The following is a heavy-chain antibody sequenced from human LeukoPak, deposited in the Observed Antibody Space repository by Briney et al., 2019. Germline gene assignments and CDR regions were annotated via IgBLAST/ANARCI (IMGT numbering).Heavy chain of an antibody. CDR1: GYTFTGYY. CDR2: INPNSGGT. D-gene: IGHD1-26*01. J-gene: IGHJ6*03. CDR3: ARDLGGIVGATPNYYYYMDV. Sequence: ASVKVSCKASGYTFTGYYMHWVRQAPGQGLEWMGWINPNSGGTNYAQKFQGRVTMTRDTSISTAYMELSRLRSDDTAVYYCARDLGGIVGATPNYYYYMDVWGKGTAVTVSS. V-gene: IGHV1-2*02.